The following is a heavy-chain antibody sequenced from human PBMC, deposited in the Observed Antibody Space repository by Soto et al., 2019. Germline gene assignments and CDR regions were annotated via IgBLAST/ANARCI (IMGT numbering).Heavy chain of an antibody. CDR2: IYYSGTT. V-gene: IGHV4-30-4*08. D-gene: IGHD3-22*01. Sequence: SETLSLTCTVSGGSISSSSYYWGWIRQPPGKGLEWIGYIYYSGTTYYNPSLKSRVTISVDTSKNQFSLKLSSVTAADTAVYYCARGVNYYDSSGSSWFDPWGQGALVTVSS. J-gene: IGHJ5*02. CDR3: ARGVNYYDSSGSSWFDP. CDR1: GGSISSSSYY.